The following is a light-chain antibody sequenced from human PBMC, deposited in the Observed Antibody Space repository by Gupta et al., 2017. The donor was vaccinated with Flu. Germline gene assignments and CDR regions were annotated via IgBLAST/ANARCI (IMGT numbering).Light chain of an antibody. Sequence: EIVLTQSPGTLSLSPGERATLSCRASHYVSSGYLGWYQQKPGQAPRLLIYNVDSRATGIPDRFRGSGSATDFTLTISRLEPEDFAVYYCQQYGSSPTFGGGTKVEIK. J-gene: IGKJ4*01. CDR1: HYVSSGY. V-gene: IGKV3-20*01. CDR2: NVD. CDR3: QQYGSSPT.